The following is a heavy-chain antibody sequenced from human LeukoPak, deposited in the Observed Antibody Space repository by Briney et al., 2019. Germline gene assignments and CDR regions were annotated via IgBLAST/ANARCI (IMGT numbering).Heavy chain of an antibody. Sequence: GESLKIPCKGSGYSFTSYWIGWVRQMPGKGLEWMGIIYPGDSDTRYSPSFQGQVTISADKSISTAYLQWSSLKASDTAMYYCATSGGQMATPPGAFVIWGQGTMVTVSS. CDR1: GYSFTSYW. CDR3: ATSGGQMATPPGAFVI. D-gene: IGHD5-24*01. J-gene: IGHJ3*02. CDR2: IYPGDSDT. V-gene: IGHV5-51*01.